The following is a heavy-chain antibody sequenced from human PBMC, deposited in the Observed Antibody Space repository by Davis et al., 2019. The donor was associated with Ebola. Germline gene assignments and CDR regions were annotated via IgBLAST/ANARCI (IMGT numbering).Heavy chain of an antibody. CDR1: GGTFSSYA. J-gene: IGHJ6*03. V-gene: IGHV1-69*10. D-gene: IGHD2-2*01. CDR3: ARFPVPSSTSSPPKRAPYYYYMDV. CDR2: IIPILGIA. Sequence: SVKVSCKASGGTFSSYAISWVRQAPGQGLEWMGGIIPILGIANYAQKFQGRVTITADKSTSTAYMELSSLRSEDTAVYYCARFPVPSSTSSPPKRAPYYYYMDVWGKGTTVTVSS.